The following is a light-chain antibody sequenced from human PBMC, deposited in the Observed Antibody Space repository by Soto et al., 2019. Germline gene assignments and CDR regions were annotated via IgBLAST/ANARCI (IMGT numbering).Light chain of an antibody. CDR1: QSISSK. J-gene: IGKJ4*01. CDR3: QRYNTWPLT. CDR2: GAS. V-gene: IGKV3D-15*01. Sequence: MTPSLATLSVSPGERATLSCRASQSISSKLAWYQQKPGQAPRLLIYGASTRDSGIPSRFSGSGSGTEFTLTISSLQSEDFAVYYCQRYNTWPLTFGGGTKVDI.